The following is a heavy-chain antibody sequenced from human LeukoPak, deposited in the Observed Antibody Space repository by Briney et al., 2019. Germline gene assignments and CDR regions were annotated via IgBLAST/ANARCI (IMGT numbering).Heavy chain of an antibody. J-gene: IGHJ5*02. CDR2: MNPNSGNT. Sequence: ASVKVSCKASGYTFTSYDINWVRQATGQGREWMGWMNPNSGNTGYAQKFQGRVTMTRNTSISTAYMELSSLRSEDTAVYYCARSTYYDFWSGYANWFDPWGQGTLVTVSS. CDR3: ARSTYYDFWSGYANWFDP. V-gene: IGHV1-8*01. D-gene: IGHD3-3*01. CDR1: GYTFTSYD.